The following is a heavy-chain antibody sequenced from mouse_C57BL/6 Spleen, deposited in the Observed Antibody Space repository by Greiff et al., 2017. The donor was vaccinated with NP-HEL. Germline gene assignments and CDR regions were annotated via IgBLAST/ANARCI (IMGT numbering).Heavy chain of an antibody. CDR3: TTVVAVWYFDV. CDR2: IDPEDGDT. V-gene: IGHV14-1*01. CDR1: GFNFKDYY. J-gene: IGHJ1*03. Sequence: EVQLQQSGAELVRPGASVKLSCTASGFNFKDYYMHWVRQSPEQGLEWIGRIDPEDGDTEYAPTFQGKATMTADTATNTAYLQLSRLTSEDTAVYYCTTVVAVWYFDVWGTGTTVTVSS. D-gene: IGHD1-1*01.